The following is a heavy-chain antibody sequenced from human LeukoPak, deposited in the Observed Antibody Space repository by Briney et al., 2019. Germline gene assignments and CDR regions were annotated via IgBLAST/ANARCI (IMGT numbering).Heavy chain of an antibody. V-gene: IGHV4-4*02. CDR3: TRGSGAFSPFGF. J-gene: IGHJ4*02. Sequence: SGTLSLTCAVSGGSITTTNWWSWVRQPPGKGLEWIGEVHLSGATNYNPSLESRVSMSIDKSKNHLSLEVTSVTAADTAIYYCTRGSGAFSPFGFWGQGTLLTVSS. D-gene: IGHD1-26*01. CDR2: VHLSGAT. CDR1: GGSITTTNW.